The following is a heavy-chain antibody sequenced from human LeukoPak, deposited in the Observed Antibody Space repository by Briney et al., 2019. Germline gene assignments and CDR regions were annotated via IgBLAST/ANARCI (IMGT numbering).Heavy chain of an antibody. CDR3: ARGDRKQQLANYYYYGMDV. D-gene: IGHD6-13*01. CDR1: GGSFSGYY. CDR2: INHSGST. Sequence: SETLSLTCAVYGGSFSGYYWSWIHQPPGKGLEWIGEINHSGSTNYNPSLKSRVTISVDTSKNQFSLRLSSVTAADTAVYYCARGDRKQQLANYYYYGMDVWGQGTTVTVSS. V-gene: IGHV4-34*01. J-gene: IGHJ6*02.